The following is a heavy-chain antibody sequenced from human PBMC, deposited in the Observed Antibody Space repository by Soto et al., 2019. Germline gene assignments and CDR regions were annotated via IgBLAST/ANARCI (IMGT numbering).Heavy chain of an antibody. CDR2: IYYSGST. D-gene: IGHD1-26*01. CDR1: GGSISSYY. V-gene: IGHV4-59*01. J-gene: IGHJ6*02. CDR3: ARDSGSYYAYYYYGMDV. Sequence: PSETLSLTCTVSGGSISSYYWSWIRQPPGKGLEWIGYIYYSGSTNYNPSLKSRVTISVDTSKNQFSLKLSSVTAADTAVYYCARDSGSYYAYYYYGMDVWGQGTAVTVS.